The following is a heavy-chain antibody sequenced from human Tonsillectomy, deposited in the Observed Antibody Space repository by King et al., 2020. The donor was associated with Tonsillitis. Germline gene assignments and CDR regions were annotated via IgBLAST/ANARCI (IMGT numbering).Heavy chain of an antibody. D-gene: IGHD3/OR15-3a*01. CDR2: ISYSGST. CDR3: ASYAYTFWTSIG. Sequence: QLQESGPGLVKPSQTLSITCTVSGASISNGDYYWSWFVQHPEKGLEWIGYISYSGSTYYDPSLQSRVTMSVDTSKNQFSLKLSSVAAADSAVYYCASYAYTFWTSIGWGQGTLVTVSS. V-gene: IGHV4-31*03. J-gene: IGHJ4*02. CDR1: GASISNGDYY.